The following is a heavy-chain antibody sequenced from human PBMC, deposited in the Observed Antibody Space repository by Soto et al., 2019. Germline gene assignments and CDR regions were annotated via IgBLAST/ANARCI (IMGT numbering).Heavy chain of an antibody. J-gene: IGHJ4*02. D-gene: IGHD1-26*01. CDR3: AREGGIGGATTVDY. V-gene: IGHV4-30-4*01. CDR2: NYYSGST. CDR1: GGAISSGDYY. Sequence: QAQLQESGPGLVKPSQTLSLTRTVSGGAISSGDYYWSWIRQPPGKGLEWIGDNYYSGSTSYKPSLKSRVTISVNTSKNQFSLKLSSVTAADTAVYYCAREGGIGGATTVDYWGQGTLVTVSS.